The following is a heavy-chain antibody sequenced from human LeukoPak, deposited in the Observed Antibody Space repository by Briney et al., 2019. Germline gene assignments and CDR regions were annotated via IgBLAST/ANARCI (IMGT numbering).Heavy chain of an antibody. CDR2: IRNDGTNK. J-gene: IGHJ6*03. CDR3: AKSWSGYYHYYMDV. D-gene: IGHD3-3*01. Sequence: GGSLRLSCATSGFTFSTYAMHWVRQAPGKGLEWVASIRNDGTNKNHEDSVKGRFTISRDNSKNTLFLQMDSLRPEDTAIYYCAKSWSGYYHYYMDVWGKGTTVTVSS. CDR1: GFTFSTYA. V-gene: IGHV3-30*02.